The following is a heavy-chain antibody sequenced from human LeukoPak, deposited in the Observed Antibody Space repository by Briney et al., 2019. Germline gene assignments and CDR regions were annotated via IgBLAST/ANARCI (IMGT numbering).Heavy chain of an antibody. CDR3: ARVYSSSWYWSFDL. Sequence: SETLSLTCTVSGVSISSYYWSWIRQPPGKGLEWMGYIYYSGSTNYNPSLKSRVTISVDTSKNQSSLKLSSVTAADTAVYYCARVYSSSWYWSFDLWGRGTLVTVSS. J-gene: IGHJ2*01. V-gene: IGHV4-59*01. CDR1: GVSISSYY. D-gene: IGHD6-13*01. CDR2: IYYSGST.